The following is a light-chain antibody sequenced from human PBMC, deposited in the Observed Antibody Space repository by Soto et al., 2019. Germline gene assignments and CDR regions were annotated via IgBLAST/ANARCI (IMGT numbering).Light chain of an antibody. V-gene: IGKV1-27*01. CDR1: QGISHF. J-gene: IGKJ1*01. CDR3: QKYNTVPRT. CDR2: AAS. Sequence: DIQMTQSPSSLSASVGDRVTITCRASQGISHFLAWYQQKPGKVPKLLIYAASILQSGVPPRFSGSGSGTDFTLTISSLHPEDVATYYCQKYNTVPRTFGQGTKVEI.